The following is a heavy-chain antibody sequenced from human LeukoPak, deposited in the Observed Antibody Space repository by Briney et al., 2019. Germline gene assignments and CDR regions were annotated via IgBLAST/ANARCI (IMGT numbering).Heavy chain of an antibody. CDR1: GFTFSSYW. CDR2: IKQDGSEK. V-gene: IGHV3-7*01. D-gene: IGHD1-26*01. CDR3: ARDPLGVGASWMQDAFDM. Sequence: GGSLRLSCAASGFTFSSYWMSWVRQAPGKGLEWVANIKQDGSEKKYVDSVKGRFTISRDNAKNSLYLQMNSLRAEDTAVYYCARDPLGVGASWMQDAFDMWGQGTMVTVSS. J-gene: IGHJ3*02.